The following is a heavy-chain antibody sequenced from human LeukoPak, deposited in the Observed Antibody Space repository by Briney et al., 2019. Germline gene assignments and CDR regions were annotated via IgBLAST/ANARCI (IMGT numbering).Heavy chain of an antibody. Sequence: SETLSLTCTISGGSISSYYWSWIRQPPGKGLEWIGYIYYSGSTNYNPSLTSRVTISVDTSKNQFSLTLSSVTAADTAVYYCARDSPHFGLSPYYYYGMDVWGQGTTVTVSS. D-gene: IGHD3/OR15-3a*01. V-gene: IGHV4-59*01. J-gene: IGHJ6*02. CDR2: IYYSGST. CDR1: GGSISSYY. CDR3: ARDSPHFGLSPYYYYGMDV.